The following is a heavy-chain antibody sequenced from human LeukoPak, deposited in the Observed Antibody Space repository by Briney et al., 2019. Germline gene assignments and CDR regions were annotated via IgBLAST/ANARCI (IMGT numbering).Heavy chain of an antibody. CDR3: ARDPPGAHFDY. Sequence: GGSLRLSCTASGFTFSSYSMNWVRQAPGKGLEWVSYISSSSSNIFYADSFKGRFTISRDNAQNSLYLQMNSLRVEDTAVYYCARDPPGAHFDYWGQGTLVTVSS. V-gene: IGHV3-21*01. D-gene: IGHD7-27*01. CDR2: ISSSSSNI. CDR1: GFTFSSYS. J-gene: IGHJ4*02.